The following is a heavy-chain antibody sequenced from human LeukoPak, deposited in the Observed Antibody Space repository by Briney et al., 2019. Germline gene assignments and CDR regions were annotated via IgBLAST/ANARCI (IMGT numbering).Heavy chain of an antibody. CDR2: IKHDGSEE. J-gene: IGHJ4*02. Sequence: GGSLRLSCAASGFTFSSYWMSWVRQAPGKGLEWVANIKHDGSEENSVDSVKGRFTISRDNAKNSLYLQMNSLRAEDTAVYCCVRDRGGASVDYWGQGTQVTVSS. CDR3: VRDRGGASVDY. CDR1: GFTFSSYW. V-gene: IGHV3-7*01. D-gene: IGHD3-16*01.